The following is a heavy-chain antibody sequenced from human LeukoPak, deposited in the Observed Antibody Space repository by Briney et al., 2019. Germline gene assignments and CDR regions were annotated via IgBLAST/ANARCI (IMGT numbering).Heavy chain of an antibody. CDR2: IYYSGST. V-gene: IGHV4-59*01. Sequence: SETLSLTCTVSGGSISGYYWSWIRQPPGKGRGWIGYIYYSGSTNYNPSLKSRVTISLDTSKTQFSLKLSSVPAADTAVYYCARAGPGYCSGSSCFDYWGQGTLVTVSS. J-gene: IGHJ4*02. CDR3: ARAGPGYCSGSSCFDY. CDR1: GGSISGYY. D-gene: IGHD2-15*01.